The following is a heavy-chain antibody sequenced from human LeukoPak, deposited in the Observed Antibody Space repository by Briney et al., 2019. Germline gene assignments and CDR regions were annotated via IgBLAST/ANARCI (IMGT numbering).Heavy chain of an antibody. CDR2: ISSSSSYI. CDR3: AREIVLIPAAPPGFDY. J-gene: IGHJ4*02. Sequence: GGSLRLSCAGSGFTFSRYSINWVRQAPGKGLEWVSSISSSSSYIHYADSVKGRFTISRDNAKNSVYLQMNSLRVEDTAVYYCAREIVLIPAAPPGFDYWGQGTLVTVSS. D-gene: IGHD2-2*01. CDR1: GFTFSRYS. V-gene: IGHV3-21*01.